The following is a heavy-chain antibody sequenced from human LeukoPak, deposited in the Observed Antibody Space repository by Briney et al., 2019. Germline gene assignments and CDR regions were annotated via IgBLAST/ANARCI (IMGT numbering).Heavy chain of an antibody. J-gene: IGHJ4*02. CDR3: ARVDRYDFYFDY. V-gene: IGHV3-66*01. CDR2: IYSGGST. Sequence: EGSLRLSCAASGFTVSSNCMSWVRQAPGKGLEWVSVIYSGGSTYYADSVKGRFTISRDNPKNTLYLQMNSLRAEDTAVYYCARVDRYDFYFDYWGQGTLVTVSS. D-gene: IGHD5-12*01. CDR1: GFTVSSNC.